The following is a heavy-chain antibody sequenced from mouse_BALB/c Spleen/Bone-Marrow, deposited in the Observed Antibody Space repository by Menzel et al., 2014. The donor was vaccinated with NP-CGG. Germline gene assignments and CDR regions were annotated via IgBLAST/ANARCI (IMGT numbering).Heavy chain of an antibody. D-gene: IGHD4-1*01. CDR1: GFTFSSFG. CDR2: ISSVSSTI. CDR3: TRGGNWDDFDY. J-gene: IGHJ2*01. Sequence: EVQLQQSGGGLVQPGGSRKLSCAASGFTFSSFGMHWVRQAPEKGLEWVAYISSVSSTIYYADTVQGRFTISRDNPKNPLFLQMTSLRSEDTAMYYCTRGGNWDDFDYWGQGTTLTVSS. V-gene: IGHV5-17*02.